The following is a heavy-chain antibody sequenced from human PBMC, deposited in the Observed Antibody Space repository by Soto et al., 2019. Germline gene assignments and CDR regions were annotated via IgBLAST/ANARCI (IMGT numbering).Heavy chain of an antibody. CDR1: GFSFSRYA. Sequence: GGSLRLSCAASGFSFSRYAMKWVRQAPGKGLEWVAVITSDGSIKYYADSVNGRYAISRDNSNNTLFLQLNSLRAEDTAVYYCARGLLYYDSSGSIWGQGTLVTVSS. V-gene: IGHV3-30*09. D-gene: IGHD3-22*01. J-gene: IGHJ4*02. CDR2: ITSDGSIK. CDR3: ARGLLYYDSSGSI.